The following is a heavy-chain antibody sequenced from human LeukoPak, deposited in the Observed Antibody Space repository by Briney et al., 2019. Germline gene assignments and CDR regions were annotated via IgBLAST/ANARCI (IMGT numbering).Heavy chain of an antibody. CDR3: ARDGRGSGWELVFGASYYFYMDV. D-gene: IGHD1-26*01. Sequence: SETLSLTCIVSGGSVSSGNYYWGWLRQPPGKGLEWIVSVCSGGSTYYTPSLKSRVALSVDTSKSQFSLKLNSVTAADTAVYYCARDGRGSGWELVFGASYYFYMDVWGKGTTVTVSS. V-gene: IGHV4-39*07. J-gene: IGHJ6*03. CDR1: GGSVSSGNYY. CDR2: VCSGGST.